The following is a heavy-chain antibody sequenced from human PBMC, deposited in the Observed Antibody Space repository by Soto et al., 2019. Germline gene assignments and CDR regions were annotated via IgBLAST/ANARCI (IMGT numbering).Heavy chain of an antibody. CDR3: ARLGGDYYYYYGMDV. CDR2: IYPGDSDT. V-gene: IGHV5-51*01. J-gene: IGHJ6*02. Sequence: PGESLKISCKGSGYNFISYWIAWVRHMPGKGLEWMGIIYPGDSDTRYSPSFQGQVTISADKSISTAYLQWSSLEASDTAMYYCARLGGDYYYYYGMDVWGQGTTVTVSS. CDR1: GYNFISYW. D-gene: IGHD4-17*01.